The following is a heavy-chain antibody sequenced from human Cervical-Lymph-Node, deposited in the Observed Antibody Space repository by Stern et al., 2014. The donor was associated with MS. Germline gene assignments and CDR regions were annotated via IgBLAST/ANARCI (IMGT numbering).Heavy chain of an antibody. V-gene: IGHV3-11*01. D-gene: IGHD1-1*01. CDR1: GFTVRDYY. CDR3: AKAGTTGRHHYYGMDV. CDR2: ISTLGTTQ. J-gene: IGHJ6*02. Sequence: VQLVESGGGLVKPGGSLRLSCTASGFTVRDYYMGWIRQAPGKCLEWVSFISTLGTTQYLPDSVKGRFTISRATARNSLFLRLNSLRAEDRAVYYCAKAGTTGRHHYYGMDVWGQGTTVTVSS.